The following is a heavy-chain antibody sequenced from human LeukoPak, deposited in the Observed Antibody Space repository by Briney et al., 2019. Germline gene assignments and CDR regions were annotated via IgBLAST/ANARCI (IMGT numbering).Heavy chain of an antibody. J-gene: IGHJ4*02. D-gene: IGHD2-15*01. CDR3: ARGGDLLLLDY. CDR1: GYTFTSYW. CDR2: ISRGASYT. V-gene: IGHV5-51*01. Sequence: GESLKISCKGSGYTFTSYWIGWVRQMPGKGLEWMGIISRGASYTRYSPSFQGQVTISADKSINTAYLQWSSLKASDTAMYFCARGGDLLLLDYWGQGTLVTVSS.